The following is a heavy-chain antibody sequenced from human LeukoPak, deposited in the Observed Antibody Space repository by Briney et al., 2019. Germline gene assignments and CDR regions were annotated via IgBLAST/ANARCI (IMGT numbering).Heavy chain of an antibody. V-gene: IGHV3-66*01. CDR1: GFTVSSNY. Sequence: GGSLRLSCAASGFTVSSNYMSWVRQAPGKGLEWVSVIYSGGSTYYADSVKGRFTISRDNAKNSLYLQMNSLRAEDTAVYYCAREGAFYDSSGYYLSPLDYWGQGTLVTVSS. J-gene: IGHJ4*02. CDR2: IYSGGST. CDR3: AREGAFYDSSGYYLSPLDY. D-gene: IGHD3-22*01.